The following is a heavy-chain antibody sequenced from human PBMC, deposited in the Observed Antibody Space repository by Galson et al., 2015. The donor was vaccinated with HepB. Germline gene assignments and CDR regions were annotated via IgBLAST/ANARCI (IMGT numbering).Heavy chain of an antibody. CDR3: ARDPYSNSWYYLDY. J-gene: IGHJ4*02. CDR2: ITGSSSTI. Sequence: SLRLSCAASGFTFSSYSMNWVRQAPGKGLEWVSYITGSSSTIYYADSVKGRFTISRDNAKNSLYLQMNSLRAEDTAVYYCARDPYSNSWYYLDYWGQGTLVTVSS. V-gene: IGHV3-48*04. D-gene: IGHD6-13*01. CDR1: GFTFSSYS.